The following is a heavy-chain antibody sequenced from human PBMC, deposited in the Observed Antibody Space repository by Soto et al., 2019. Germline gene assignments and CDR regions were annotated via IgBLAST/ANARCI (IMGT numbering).Heavy chain of an antibody. J-gene: IGHJ3*02. CDR1: GYTFTNHG. CDR3: ARDRVAGIWGDAFDI. CDR2: INPYNANV. V-gene: IGHV1-18*04. Sequence: QVQLVQSGAEVKKPGASVKVSCKTSGYTFTNHGINRVRQAPGQGLAWMGWINPYNANVNYAQKLQGRVTMTTDTSTSTAYMDLRSLTSDDTAVYYCARDRVAGIWGDAFDIWGQGTMVTVSS. D-gene: IGHD3-16*01.